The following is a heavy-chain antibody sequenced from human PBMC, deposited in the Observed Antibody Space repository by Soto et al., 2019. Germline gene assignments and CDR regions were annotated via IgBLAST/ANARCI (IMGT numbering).Heavy chain of an antibody. D-gene: IGHD7-27*01. CDR2: ISGSGGST. CDR1: GFTFSSYA. V-gene: IGHV3-23*01. Sequence: GGSLRLSCAASGFTFSSYAMSWVRQAPGKGLEWVSAISGSGGSTYYADSVKGRFTISRDNSKNTLYLQMNSLRAEDTAVYYWGEGGTGGGGAFDIWGQGTMVTVSS. CDR3: GEGGTGGGGAFDI. J-gene: IGHJ3*02.